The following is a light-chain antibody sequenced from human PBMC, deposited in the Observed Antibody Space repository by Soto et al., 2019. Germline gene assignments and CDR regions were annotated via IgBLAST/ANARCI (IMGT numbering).Light chain of an antibody. CDR3: ISGTSRRALV. J-gene: IGLJ2*01. Sequence: QSALTQPASVSGAPGQSIAISCTGTSSDVGSYNFVSWYQQHPGKAPKLMIYEVSNRPSGVSSRFSGSKSGDTASLTISGLQAEDEAEYYCISGTSRRALVFGGVTKVTVL. CDR1: SSDVGSYNF. V-gene: IGLV2-14*01. CDR2: EVS.